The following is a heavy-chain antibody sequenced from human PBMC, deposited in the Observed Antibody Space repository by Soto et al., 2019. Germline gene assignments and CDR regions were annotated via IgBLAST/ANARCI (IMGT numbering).Heavy chain of an antibody. CDR3: AWYYYDSSGPVRFDP. J-gene: IGHJ5*02. Sequence: SETLSLTCTVSGGSISSGDYYWSWIRQPPGKGLEWIGYIYYSGSTYYNPSLKSRVTISVDTSKNQFSLKLSSVTAADTAVYYCAWYYYDSSGPVRFDPWGQGTLVTVSS. CDR1: GGSISSGDYY. D-gene: IGHD3-22*01. CDR2: IYYSGST. V-gene: IGHV4-30-4*01.